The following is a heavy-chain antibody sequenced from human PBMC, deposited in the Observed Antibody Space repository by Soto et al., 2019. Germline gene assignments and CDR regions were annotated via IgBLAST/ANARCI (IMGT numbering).Heavy chain of an antibody. V-gene: IGHV4-34*01. CDR3: GRGGGYPPFDY. Sequence: QVQLQQWGAGLLKPSETLSLTCAVYGGSFSGYYWSWIRQPPGKGLEWIGEINHSGSTNYNPSLKRRVTISVDTSKTQFPLKLSSVTAADTAVYYWGRGGGYPPFDYWGQGTLVTVSS. D-gene: IGHD1-26*01. CDR2: INHSGST. J-gene: IGHJ4*02. CDR1: GGSFSGYY.